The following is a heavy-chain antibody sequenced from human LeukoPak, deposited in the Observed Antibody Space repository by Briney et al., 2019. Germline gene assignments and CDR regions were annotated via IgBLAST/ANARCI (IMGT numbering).Heavy chain of an antibody. CDR1: GGSISSGNYY. Sequence: SQTLSLTCSVSGGSISSGNYYWTWIRQPPEKGLEWIGYIYYSGSTYYNPSLKSRINISVDTSKNQFSLKLSSVTAADTAVYYCARGPKNSGSSFDPWGQGTLSPSPQ. J-gene: IGHJ5*02. CDR2: IYYSGST. D-gene: IGHD1-7*01. CDR3: ARGPKNSGSSFDP. V-gene: IGHV4-30-4*08.